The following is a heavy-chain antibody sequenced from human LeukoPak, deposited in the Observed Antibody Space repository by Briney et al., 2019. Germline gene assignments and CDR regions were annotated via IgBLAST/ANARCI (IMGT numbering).Heavy chain of an antibody. CDR2: IKSKTDGGTT. D-gene: IGHD3-10*01. CDR3: TTDMITMVRGVIARGDCYFDY. CDR1: GFTFSSYA. J-gene: IGHJ4*02. V-gene: IGHV3-15*01. Sequence: GGSLRLSCAASGFTFSSYAMSWVRQAPGKGLEWVGRIKSKTDGGTTDYAAPVKGRFTISRDDSKNTLYLQMNSLKTEDTAVYYCTTDMITMVRGVIARGDCYFDYWGQGTLVTVSS.